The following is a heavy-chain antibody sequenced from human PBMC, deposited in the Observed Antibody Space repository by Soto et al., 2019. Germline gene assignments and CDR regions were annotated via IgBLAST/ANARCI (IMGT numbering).Heavy chain of an antibody. V-gene: IGHV3-64D*06. CDR2: VNNNGGGT. CDR1: GFTFSTYA. CDR3: TKDPLYYDGLFDP. D-gene: IGHD3-22*01. Sequence: GGSLRLSCSASGFTFSTYAMHWVRQAPGKGLEYVSSVNNNGGGTYYADSVKGRFTISRDNSKNTLYLQMSRLRAEDTALYYCTKDPLYYDGLFDPWGQGTLVTVSX. J-gene: IGHJ5*02.